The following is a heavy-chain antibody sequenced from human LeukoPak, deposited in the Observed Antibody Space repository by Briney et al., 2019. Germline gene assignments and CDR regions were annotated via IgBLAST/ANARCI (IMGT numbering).Heavy chain of an antibody. CDR2: ISDSGGTT. CDR3: ARGLYYGMDV. Sequence: GGSLRLSCAASGFTFSNYVMGWVRQAPGKGLEWVSVISDSGGTTYYADSVRGRFTISRDNAKNTLYLQMNSLRAEDTAVYYCARGLYYGMDVWGQGTTVTVSS. V-gene: IGHV3-23*01. J-gene: IGHJ6*02. CDR1: GFTFSNYV.